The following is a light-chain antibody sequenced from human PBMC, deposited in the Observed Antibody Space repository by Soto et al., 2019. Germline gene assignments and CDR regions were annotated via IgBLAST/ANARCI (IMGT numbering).Light chain of an antibody. CDR1: QGIGTD. CDR3: LQDHSYPFT. J-gene: IGKJ3*01. Sequence: ALQMTQSPSSLAASVGDRVTITCRASQGIGTDLGWYQQRPGKPPKFLIYEASALRSETPSRFSGSGSGTVFTLTISSLQPEDFATYYCLQDHSYPFTFGPGTEVQI. CDR2: EAS. V-gene: IGKV1-6*01.